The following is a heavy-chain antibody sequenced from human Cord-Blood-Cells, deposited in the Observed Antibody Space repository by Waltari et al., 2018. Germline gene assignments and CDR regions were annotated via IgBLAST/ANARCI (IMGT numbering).Heavy chain of an antibody. CDR1: GLTFSSYW. CDR3: ARRSFLAGAFDI. V-gene: IGHV3-7*01. CDR2: IKQDGSEK. J-gene: IGHJ3*02. D-gene: IGHD1-26*01. Sequence: EVQLVESGGGLVQPGGSLRLSCAAPGLTFSSYWMGWVRQAPGKGLEWVANIKQDGSEKYYVDAVKGRFTISRDNAKNSLYLQMNSLRAEDTAVYYCARRSFLAGAFDIWGQGTMVTVSS.